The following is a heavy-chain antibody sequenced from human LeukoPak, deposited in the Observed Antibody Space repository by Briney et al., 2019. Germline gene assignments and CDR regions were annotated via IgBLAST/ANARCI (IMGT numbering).Heavy chain of an antibody. CDR3: ARDTPLWFGGSWIYYYYYGMDV. J-gene: IGHJ6*02. V-gene: IGHV3-21*01. CDR2: ISSSSSYI. D-gene: IGHD3-10*01. CDR1: GFTFSSYS. Sequence: GGSLRLSCAASGFTFSSYSMNWVRQAPGKGLEWVSSISSSSSYIYYADSVKGRFTISRDNAKNSLYLQVNSLRAEDTAVYYCARDTPLWFGGSWIYYYYYGMDVWGQGTTVTVSS.